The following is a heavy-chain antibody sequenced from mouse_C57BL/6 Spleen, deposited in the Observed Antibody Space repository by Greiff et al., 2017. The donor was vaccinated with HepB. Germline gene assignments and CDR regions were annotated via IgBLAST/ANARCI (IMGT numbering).Heavy chain of an antibody. J-gene: IGHJ1*03. CDR2: IYPRDGST. CDR1: GYTFTSYD. D-gene: IGHD1-1*01. Sequence: QVQLQQSGPELVKPGASVKLSCKASGYTFTSYDINWVKQRPGQGLEWIGWIYPRDGSTKYNEKFKGKATLTVDKSSSTAYMELHSLTSEDSAVYFCAKGRTTVVDYWYFDVWGTGTTVTVSS. V-gene: IGHV1-85*01. CDR3: AKGRTTVVDYWYFDV.